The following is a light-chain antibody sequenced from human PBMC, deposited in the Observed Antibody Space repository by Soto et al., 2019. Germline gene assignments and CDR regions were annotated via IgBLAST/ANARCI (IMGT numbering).Light chain of an antibody. V-gene: IGKV1-5*03. Sequence: DIQMTQSPSTLSGSVGARVTITCRASQTISSWLAWYQQKPGKAPKLLIYKASTLASGVPSRFSGSGSGTEFTLTINSLQPDDFATYYCPQYHIYSGTFGQGTNVDI. CDR2: KAS. J-gene: IGKJ1*01. CDR3: PQYHIYSGT. CDR1: QTISSW.